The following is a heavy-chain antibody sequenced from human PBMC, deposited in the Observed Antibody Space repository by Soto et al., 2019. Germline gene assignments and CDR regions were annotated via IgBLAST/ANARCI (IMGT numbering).Heavy chain of an antibody. CDR3: ASRDPGTSVDY. CDR2: IYRTGRT. Sequence: XTLSLTCAVSGGSFTSNKWWTWVRQPPGQGLEWIGEIYRTGRTNYNPSLKSRVTISLDKSENQFSLKVTSLTAADTAVYYCASRDPGTSVDYWGQGTLGTVSS. CDR1: GGSFTSNKW. J-gene: IGHJ4*02. V-gene: IGHV4-4*02. D-gene: IGHD1-7*01.